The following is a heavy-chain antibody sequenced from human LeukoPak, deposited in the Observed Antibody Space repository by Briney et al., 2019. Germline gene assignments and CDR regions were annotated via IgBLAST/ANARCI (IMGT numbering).Heavy chain of an antibody. Sequence: GGSLRLSCAASGFTFSDYYMSWIRQAPGKGLEWVSYISSSGSTIYYADSVKGRFTISRDNAKNSLYLQMNSLRAEDTAVYYCARSASHYYDSSGYRYWGQGTLVTVSS. CDR3: ARSASHYYDSSGYRY. J-gene: IGHJ1*01. CDR1: GFTFSDYY. CDR2: ISSSGSTI. D-gene: IGHD3-22*01. V-gene: IGHV3-11*04.